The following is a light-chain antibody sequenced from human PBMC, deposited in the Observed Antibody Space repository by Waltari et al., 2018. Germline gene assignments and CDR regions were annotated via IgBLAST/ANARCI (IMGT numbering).Light chain of an antibody. Sequence: DVVMTQSPLSLPVTLGQPASISCRSSQSLVSSDGNTYLNWFQQRPGQSPRRLIYKASNRDSGVPDRFSGSGSGTDFTLKISRVEAEDVGVYYCIQGTHWPWTFGQGTKVEIK. V-gene: IGKV2-30*01. CDR3: IQGTHWPWT. CDR1: QSLVSSDGNTY. CDR2: KAS. J-gene: IGKJ1*01.